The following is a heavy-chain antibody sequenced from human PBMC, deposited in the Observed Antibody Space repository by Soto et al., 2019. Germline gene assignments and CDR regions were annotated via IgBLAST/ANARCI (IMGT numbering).Heavy chain of an antibody. CDR2: IKQDGSEK. D-gene: IGHD2-15*01. CDR3: ARSYCSGGSCYSDY. Sequence: EVQLVESGGGLVQPGGSLRLSCAASGFTFSSYWMSWVRQAPGKGLEWVANIKQDGSEKYYVDSVKGRFTISRDNAKNSLYLQRDSLRAEDTAVYYCARSYCSGGSCYSDYWGQGTLVTVSS. CDR1: GFTFSSYW. V-gene: IGHV3-7*01. J-gene: IGHJ4*02.